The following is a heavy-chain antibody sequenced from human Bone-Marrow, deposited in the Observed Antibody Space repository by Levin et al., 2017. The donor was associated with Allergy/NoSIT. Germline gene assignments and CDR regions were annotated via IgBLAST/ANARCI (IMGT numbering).Heavy chain of an antibody. CDR1: GFTFSLYD. J-gene: IGHJ3*01. Sequence: SGGSLRLSCAASGFTFSLYDMSWVRQAPGKGLEWVSIISGNSAFRHYGGSVNGRFTTSRDNAKNTVYLQMNSLRAEDSAIYYCAKRPDGCYHDSCFFVTFHLWGQGTVVTVST. CDR2: ISGNSAFR. CDR3: AKRPDGCYHDSCFFVTFHL. D-gene: IGHD3-16*02. V-gene: IGHV3-23*01.